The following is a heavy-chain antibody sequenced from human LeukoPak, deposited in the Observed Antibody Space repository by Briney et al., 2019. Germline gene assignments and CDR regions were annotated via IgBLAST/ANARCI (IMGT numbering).Heavy chain of an antibody. V-gene: IGHV4-61*01. CDR1: GGSISSSIYY. CDR2: IYYSGST. D-gene: IGHD3-22*01. Sequence: SETLSLTCTVSGGSISSSIYYWSWIRQPPGKGLEWIGYIYYSGSTNYNPSLKSRVTISVDTSKNQFSLKLSSVTAADTAVYYCARSHYYDSSGYYVYYYYGMDVWGQGTTVTVSS. J-gene: IGHJ6*02. CDR3: ARSHYYDSSGYYVYYYYGMDV.